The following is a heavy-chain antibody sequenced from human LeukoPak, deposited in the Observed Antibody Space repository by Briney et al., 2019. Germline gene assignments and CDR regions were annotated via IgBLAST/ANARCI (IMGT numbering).Heavy chain of an antibody. D-gene: IGHD2-8*01. V-gene: IGHV3-48*03. CDR3: ARNGLAANGYFDY. Sequence: GGSLRLSCAASGLSFSSYEMNWVRQAPGKGLEWVSYISSSGTTINYSDSVKGRFTISRDNAKNSLYLQMNSLRAEDTAVYYCARNGLAANGYFDYWGQGTLVTVSS. CDR2: ISSSGTTI. CDR1: GLSFSSYE. J-gene: IGHJ4*02.